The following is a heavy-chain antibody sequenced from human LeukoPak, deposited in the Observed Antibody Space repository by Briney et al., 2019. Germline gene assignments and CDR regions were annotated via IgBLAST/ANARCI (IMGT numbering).Heavy chain of an antibody. D-gene: IGHD3-22*01. CDR2: ISSSGSTI. CDR1: GFTFSSYE. CDR3: AGYYYDLPLYYYYYMDV. Sequence: GGSLRLSCAASGFTFSSYEMNWVRQAPGKGLEWVSYISSSGSTIYYADSVRGRFTISRDNPKNSLYLQMNSLRAEDTAVYYCAGYYYDLPLYYYYYMDVWGKGTTVTVSS. J-gene: IGHJ6*03. V-gene: IGHV3-48*03.